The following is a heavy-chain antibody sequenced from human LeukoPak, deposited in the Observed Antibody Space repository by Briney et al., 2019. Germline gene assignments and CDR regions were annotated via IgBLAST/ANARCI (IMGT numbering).Heavy chain of an antibody. D-gene: IGHD6-6*01. Sequence: SVKVSCKASGGTFSSYTISWVRQAPGQGLELMGRIIPILGIANYAQKFQGRVTITADKSTSTAYMELSSLRSEDTAVYYCASQYSSSSRVYFDYWGQGTLVTVSS. CDR1: GGTFSSYT. V-gene: IGHV1-69*02. CDR2: IIPILGIA. J-gene: IGHJ4*02. CDR3: ASQYSSSSRVYFDY.